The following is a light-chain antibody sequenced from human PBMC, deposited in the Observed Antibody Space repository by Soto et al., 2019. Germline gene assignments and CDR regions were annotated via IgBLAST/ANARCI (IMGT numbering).Light chain of an antibody. CDR2: AAS. Sequence: DIQMTQSPSSLSASVGDRVTITCRASQSIAKYLNWYQHKPGKAPELLIYAASNLQDGVPSRFSGSGAGTEFTLPISSLQPEDFALYYCQQTFSTPASTFGQGTSVEVK. CDR3: QQTFSTPAST. J-gene: IGKJ1*01. V-gene: IGKV1-39*01. CDR1: QSIAKY.